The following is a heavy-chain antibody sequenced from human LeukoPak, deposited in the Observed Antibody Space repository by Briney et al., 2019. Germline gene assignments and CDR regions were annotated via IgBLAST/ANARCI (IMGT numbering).Heavy chain of an antibody. J-gene: IGHJ4*02. V-gene: IGHV4-4*02. CDR2: ISHDGTT. CDR3: TREDRPFCPFAY. CDR1: GGSIDITNY. D-gene: IGHD3-22*01. Sequence: PSETLSLTCGVSGGSIDITNYWGWVRQAPGKGLEWIGEISHDGTTNHNPSLRSRVAMSLDRANNQFSLSLTSVTAADTAVYYCTREDRPFCPFAYWGQGVLVTVSS.